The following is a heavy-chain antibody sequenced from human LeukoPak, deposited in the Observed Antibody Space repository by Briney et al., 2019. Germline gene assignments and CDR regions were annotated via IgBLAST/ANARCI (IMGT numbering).Heavy chain of an antibody. CDR1: GVIFSSYG. CDR3: ARPRYHYYTSGRENYYYYGIDV. Sequence: GRSLRLSCAASGVIFSSYGMEWGCNAPRQGQGWVAVGWNDGSEKSYRDSVKGPFTISRDNTNNTLYLQMTSLRAEDTAVYYCARPRYHYYTSGRENYYYYGIDVWGQGTTVTASS. V-gene: IGHV3-33*01. CDR2: GWNDGSEK. J-gene: IGHJ6*02. D-gene: IGHD3-10*01.